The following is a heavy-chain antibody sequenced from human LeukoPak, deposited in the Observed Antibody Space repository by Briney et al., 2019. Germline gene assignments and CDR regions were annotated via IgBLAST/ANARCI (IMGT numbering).Heavy chain of an antibody. Sequence: SETLSLTCTVSGGSISSYYWSWIRQPPGKGLEWIGYIYCSGSTNYNPSLKSRVTISVDTSKNQFSLKLSSVTAADTAVYYCARDPDPLDAFDSWGQGTMVTVSS. CDR3: ARDPDPLDAFDS. V-gene: IGHV4-59*01. CDR1: GGSISSYY. CDR2: IYCSGST. J-gene: IGHJ3*02.